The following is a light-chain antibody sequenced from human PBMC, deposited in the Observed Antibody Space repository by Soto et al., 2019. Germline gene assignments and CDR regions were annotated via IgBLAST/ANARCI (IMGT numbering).Light chain of an antibody. J-gene: IGKJ5*01. V-gene: IGKV1-39*01. Sequence: DIQMTQSPSSLSASVGDRVTITCRASQSISRYLNWYQQKGEKAPKLLIYAASSLQSGVPSRFSGSGSGTDFTLTISSLQPEDFATYYCQQSYSTPSITFGQGTRLEIK. CDR2: AAS. CDR1: QSISRY. CDR3: QQSYSTPSIT.